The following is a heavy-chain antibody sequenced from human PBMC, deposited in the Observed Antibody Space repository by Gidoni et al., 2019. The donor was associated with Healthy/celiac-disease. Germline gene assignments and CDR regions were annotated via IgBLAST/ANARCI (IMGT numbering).Heavy chain of an antibody. CDR3: ARVVGGTYYFDY. V-gene: IGHV4-30-4*01. D-gene: IGHD1-1*01. CDR1: VGSISSGDYY. CDR2: IYYSGST. J-gene: IGHJ4*02. Sequence: QLQLQESGPGLVKPSQTLSLTCTVPVGSISSGDYYRIWIRQHPGKGLEWIGYIYYSGSTYYSPSLKSRVTISVDTSKNQFSLKLSSVTAADTAVYYCARVVGGTYYFDYWGQGTLVTVSS.